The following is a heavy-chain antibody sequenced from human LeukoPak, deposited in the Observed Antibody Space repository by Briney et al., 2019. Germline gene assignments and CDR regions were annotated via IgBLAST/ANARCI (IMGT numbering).Heavy chain of an antibody. D-gene: IGHD3-10*01. J-gene: IGHJ3*02. CDR2: VYYSGSI. CDR3: ARLPITMFRDASFDI. Sequence: SETLSLTCTVSGGSISRSSYYWGWIRQPPGKGLEWIGAVYYSGSIYYNPSLKSRVIISVDTSKNQLSLKLSSVTAADTAVYYCARLPITMFRDASFDIWGQGTMVTVSS. CDR1: GGSISRSSYY. V-gene: IGHV4-39*01.